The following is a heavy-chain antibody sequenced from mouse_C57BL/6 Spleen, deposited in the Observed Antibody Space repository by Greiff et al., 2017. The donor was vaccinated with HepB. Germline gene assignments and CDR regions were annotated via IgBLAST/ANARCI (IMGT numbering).Heavy chain of an antibody. CDR2: IDPSDSYT. Sequence: VQLQQPGAELVKPGASVKLSCKASGYTFTSYWMQWVKQRPGQGLEWIGEIDPSDSYTNYNQKFKGKATLTVDTSSSTAYMQLSSLTSEDSAVYYCARPAPYFDYWGQGTTLTVSS. V-gene: IGHV1-50*01. CDR3: ARPAPYFDY. J-gene: IGHJ2*01. CDR1: GYTFTSYW.